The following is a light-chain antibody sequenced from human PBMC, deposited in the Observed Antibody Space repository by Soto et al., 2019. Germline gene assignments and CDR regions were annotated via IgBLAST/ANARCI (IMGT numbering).Light chain of an antibody. Sequence: EIVLTQSPGTLSLSQGERATLSSRASQSVGSYLAWYQQKPGQAPRLLIYDASNRATGIPARFSGSGSGTEFTLTISSLEPEDFAVYYCQQRTNWLFSFGPGTKVDLK. CDR3: QQRTNWLFS. CDR1: QSVGSY. J-gene: IGKJ3*01. V-gene: IGKV3-11*01. CDR2: DAS.